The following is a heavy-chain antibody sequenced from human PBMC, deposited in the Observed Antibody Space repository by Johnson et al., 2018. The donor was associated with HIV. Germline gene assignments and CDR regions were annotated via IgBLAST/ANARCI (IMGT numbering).Heavy chain of an antibody. CDR1: GFTFSRYC. J-gene: IGHJ3*02. CDR3: ARDGSDVVGAPLQAFDI. D-gene: IGHD1-26*01. Sequence: VQLVESGGGLVQPGGSLRLSCAASGFTFSRYCMNWVRQTPGNGLEWVANIKQDGSEKYYVDSVKGRFTISRDNAKNSLYLQMNSLRAEDTAVYYCARDGSDVVGAPLQAFDIWGQGTMVTVSS. V-gene: IGHV3-7*03. CDR2: IKQDGSEK.